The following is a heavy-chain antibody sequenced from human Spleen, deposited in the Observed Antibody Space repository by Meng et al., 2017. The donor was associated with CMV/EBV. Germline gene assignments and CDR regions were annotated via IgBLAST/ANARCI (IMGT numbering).Heavy chain of an antibody. V-gene: IGHV3-11*01. Sequence: LSLTCAASGFIFNDYYMTWIGQAPGKGLEWMSYISITVSIRYYADSVKGRFTISRDNAKNSMYLQMNTLRAEDTAVYYCAAGLLSGDYPTPYGIEGWGQGTTVTVSS. CDR3: AAGLLSGDYPTPYGIEG. CDR2: ISITVSIR. J-gene: IGHJ6*02. D-gene: IGHD3-3*01. CDR1: GFIFNDYY.